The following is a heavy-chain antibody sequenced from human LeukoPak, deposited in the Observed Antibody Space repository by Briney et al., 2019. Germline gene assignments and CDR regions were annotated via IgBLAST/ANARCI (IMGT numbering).Heavy chain of an antibody. CDR3: ARLPTFYYDSSGYHYDY. CDR2: ISGSGGST. D-gene: IGHD3-22*01. J-gene: IGHJ4*02. V-gene: IGHV3-23*01. Sequence: GGSLRLSCAASGFTFSNYAMSWVRQAPGKGLEWVSVISGSGGSTYYADSVKGRFTISKDKSKNTLYLQMDNLRAEDTGVYFCARLPTFYYDSSGYHYDYWGQGTLVTVSS. CDR1: GFTFSNYA.